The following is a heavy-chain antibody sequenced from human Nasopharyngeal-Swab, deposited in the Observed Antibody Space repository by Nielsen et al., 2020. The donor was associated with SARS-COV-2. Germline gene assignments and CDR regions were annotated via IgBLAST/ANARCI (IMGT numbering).Heavy chain of an antibody. CDR3: ARADGRFVNWFDP. Sequence: SETLSLTCTVSGGSVSSGSYYWSWIRQPPGKGLEWIGYIYYSGSTNHNPSLKSRVTISVDTSKNQFSLKLSSVTAADTAVYYCARADGRFVNWFDPLGQGTLVTVSS. CDR2: IYYSGST. J-gene: IGHJ5*02. D-gene: IGHD2-15*01. CDR1: GGSVSSGSYY. V-gene: IGHV4-61*01.